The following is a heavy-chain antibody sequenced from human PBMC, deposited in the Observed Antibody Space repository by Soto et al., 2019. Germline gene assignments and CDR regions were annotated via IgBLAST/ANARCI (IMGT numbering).Heavy chain of an antibody. CDR2: ISYDGSNK. D-gene: IGHD2-8*01. V-gene: IGHV3-30-3*01. J-gene: IGHJ6*02. CDR3: ARGGRGYSTGMDV. Sequence: GGSLRLSCAASGFTFSSYAMHWVRQAPGKGLEWVPVISYDGSNKYYADSVKGRFTISRDNSKNTLYLQMNSLRAEDTAVYYCARGGRGYSTGMDVWGQGTTVTVSS. CDR1: GFTFSSYA.